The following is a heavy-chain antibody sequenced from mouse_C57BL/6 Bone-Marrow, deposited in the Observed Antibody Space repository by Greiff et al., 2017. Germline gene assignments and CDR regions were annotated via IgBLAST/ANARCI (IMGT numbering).Heavy chain of an antibody. CDR1: GFTFSSYA. J-gene: IGHJ4*01. Sequence: EVQLVESGGGLVKPGGSLKLSCAASGFTFSSYAMSWVRQTPEKRLEWVATISDGGSYTYYPDNVKGRFTISRDNAKNNLYLQMSHLKSEDTAMYYCARVELRSYYYAMDYWGQGTSVTVSS. D-gene: IGHD1-1*01. V-gene: IGHV5-4*01. CDR2: ISDGGSYT. CDR3: ARVELRSYYYAMDY.